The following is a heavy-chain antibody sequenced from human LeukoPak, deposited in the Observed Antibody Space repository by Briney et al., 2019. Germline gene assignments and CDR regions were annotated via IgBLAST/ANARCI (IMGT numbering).Heavy chain of an antibody. CDR3: ARFVGYCSGGSCYEYYFDY. V-gene: IGHV3-23*01. Sequence: PGASLRLSCVASGVTLSNYAMSWARQAPGKGLEWVSGISSSGSGGNTYYADSVKGRFTISRDSSRNTLFLQMNSLRDEDTAVYYCARFVGYCSGGSCYEYYFDYWGQGTLVTVSS. CDR1: GVTLSNYA. CDR2: ISSSGSGGNT. D-gene: IGHD2-15*01. J-gene: IGHJ4*02.